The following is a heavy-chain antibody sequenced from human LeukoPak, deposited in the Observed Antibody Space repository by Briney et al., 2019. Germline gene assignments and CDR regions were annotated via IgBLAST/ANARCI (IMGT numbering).Heavy chain of an antibody. CDR2: IIPILGIA. Sequence: SVKVSCKASGGTFSSYAISWVRQAPGQGLEWMGRIIPILGIANYAQKFQGRVTITADKSTSTAYMELSSLRSEDTAVYYCARWEDWNDGGGPFDYWGQGTLVTVSS. V-gene: IGHV1-69*04. CDR1: GGTFSSYA. J-gene: IGHJ4*02. CDR3: ARWEDWNDGGGPFDY. D-gene: IGHD1-1*01.